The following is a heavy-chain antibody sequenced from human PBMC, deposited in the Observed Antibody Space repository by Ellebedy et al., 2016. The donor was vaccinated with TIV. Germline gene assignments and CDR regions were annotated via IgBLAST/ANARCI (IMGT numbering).Heavy chain of an antibody. CDR2: ISGSGGST. CDR1: GFTFSSYA. Sequence: GESLKISCAASGFTFSSYAMSWVRQAPGKGLEWVSAISGSGGSTYYADSVKGRFTISRDNSKNTLYLQMNSLRAEDTAVYYCARDPTTPDSSGSTLQGYFDYWGQGTLVTVSS. J-gene: IGHJ4*02. V-gene: IGHV3-23*01. CDR3: ARDPTTPDSSGSTLQGYFDY. D-gene: IGHD3-22*01.